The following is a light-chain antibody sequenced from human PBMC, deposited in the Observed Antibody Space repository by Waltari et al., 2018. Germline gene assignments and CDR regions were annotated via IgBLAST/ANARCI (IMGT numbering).Light chain of an antibody. CDR1: SSDVGGYNY. V-gene: IGLV2-14*03. J-gene: IGLJ2*01. CDR2: DVS. CDR3: SSYTSSSTLVV. Sequence: QSALTQPASVSGSPGQSITISCTGTSSDVGGYNYVSWYQQHPGKAPKLMIYDVSNRHSGVSNRFSGAKTCHTASLTISGLQAEDEADYYCSSYTSSSTLVVLGGGTKLTVL.